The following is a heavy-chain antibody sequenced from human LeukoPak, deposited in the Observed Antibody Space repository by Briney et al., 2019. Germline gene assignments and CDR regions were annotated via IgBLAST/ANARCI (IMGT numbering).Heavy chain of an antibody. D-gene: IGHD2-2*01. CDR2: IYTSGST. CDR1: GGSISSYY. J-gene: IGHJ6*03. V-gene: IGHV4-4*07. Sequence: SETLSLTCTVSGGSISSYYWSWIRQPAGKGLEWIGRIYTSGSTNYNPSLKSRVTMSVDTSKNQFSLKLSSVTAADTAVYYCAGGPAGGYYNYYYRDVWAKGPRSPSP. CDR3: AGGPAGGYYNYYYRDV.